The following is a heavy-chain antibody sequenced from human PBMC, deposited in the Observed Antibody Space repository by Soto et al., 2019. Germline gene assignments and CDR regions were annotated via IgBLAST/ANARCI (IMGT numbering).Heavy chain of an antibody. CDR3: AREWGYSSSWSLYYYGMDV. V-gene: IGHV4-4*07. CDR2: IYTSGST. Sequence: SETLSLTCTVSGGSISSYYWSWIRQPAGRGLEWIGRIYTSGSTNYNPSLKSRVTMSVDTSKNQFSLKLSSVTAADTAVYYCAREWGYSSSWSLYYYGMDVWGQGTTVTVSS. CDR1: GGSISSYY. D-gene: IGHD6-13*01. J-gene: IGHJ6*02.